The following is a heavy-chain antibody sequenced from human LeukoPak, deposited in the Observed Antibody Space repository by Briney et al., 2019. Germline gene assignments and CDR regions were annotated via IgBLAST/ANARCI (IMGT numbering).Heavy chain of an antibody. J-gene: IGHJ6*02. CDR3: ARGGHDYYSFDV. CDR1: GFTFSTYS. V-gene: IGHV3-48*02. Sequence: PGGSLRLSCEASGFTFSTYSMNWVRQAPGKGLEWVSYISSGSSTIYYADSVKGRFTISRDNAQNSLFLQMNSLRDEDTAVYYCARGGHDYYSFDVWGQGTTVTVSS. CDR2: ISSGSSTI.